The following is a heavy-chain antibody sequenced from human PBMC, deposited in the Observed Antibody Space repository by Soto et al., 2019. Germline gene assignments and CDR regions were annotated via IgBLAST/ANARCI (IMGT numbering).Heavy chain of an antibody. CDR3: ARWAGQVRDYGGPFDH. CDR2: ISTYNTNT. CDR1: GERFTTYG. V-gene: IGHV1-18*04. Sequence: VRLVQSGAEVKNPGASVTVSCKASGERFTTYGISWVRQAPGQGLEWMGWISTYNTNTNYAPKFQGRLLLTTDTSTTRAHLELRSLRLDDTAVYYCARWAGQVRDYGGPFDHWGQGTLVTVSS. J-gene: IGHJ4*02. D-gene: IGHD4-17*01.